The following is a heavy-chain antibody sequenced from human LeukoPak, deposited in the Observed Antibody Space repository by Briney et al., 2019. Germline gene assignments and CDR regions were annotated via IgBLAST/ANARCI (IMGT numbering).Heavy chain of an antibody. CDR3: ARRKATSDWLGGRIYYYYYMDV. CDR1: GYTFTSYY. D-gene: IGHD2-21*01. Sequence: ASVKVSCKASGYTFTSYYMHWVRQAPGQGLEWMGIINPSGGSTSYAQKFQGRVTMTRDMSTSTVYMELSSLRSEDSAVYYCARRKATSDWLGGRIYYYYYMDVWGKGTTVTVSS. CDR2: INPSGGST. J-gene: IGHJ6*03. V-gene: IGHV1-46*01.